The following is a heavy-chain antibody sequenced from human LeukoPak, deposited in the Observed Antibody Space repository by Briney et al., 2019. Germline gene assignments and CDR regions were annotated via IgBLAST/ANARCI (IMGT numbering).Heavy chain of an antibody. V-gene: IGHV3-11*01. CDR3: ARAGVKGWFGDPPYYFDY. D-gene: IGHD3-10*01. CDR1: GFTFSDYY. J-gene: IGHJ4*02. Sequence: AGSLRLSCAASGFTFSDYYMSWIRQGPATGQELVSYVSGSGSTIYYAGSVKGRFTNSRDNAKNSLYLQMNSLRAEDTAVYYCARAGVKGWFGDPPYYFDYWGQGTLVTASS. CDR2: VSGSGSTI.